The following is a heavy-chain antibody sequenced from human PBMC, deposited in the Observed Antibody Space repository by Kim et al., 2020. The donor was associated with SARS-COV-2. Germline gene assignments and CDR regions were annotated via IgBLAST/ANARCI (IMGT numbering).Heavy chain of an antibody. CDR1: GGSISTSSYY. V-gene: IGHV4-39*01. D-gene: IGHD3-3*01. CDR2: IFYSGST. J-gene: IGHJ4*02. Sequence: SETLSLTCTVSGGSISTSSYYWGWIRQPQGKGLEWIGTIFYSGSTYYNPSLKSRVTISVDTTKNQFSLKVTSVTAADTAVYYCARSATYYDLWSDYPKYYFDYWGQGNLVIVSS. CDR3: ARSATYYDLWSDYPKYYFDY.